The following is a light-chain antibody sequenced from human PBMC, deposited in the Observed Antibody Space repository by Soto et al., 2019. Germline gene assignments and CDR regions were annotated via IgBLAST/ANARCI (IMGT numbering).Light chain of an antibody. CDR3: QSYDSSNQVV. CDR2: EDN. V-gene: IGLV6-57*01. CDR1: SGSIASNY. J-gene: IGLJ2*01. Sequence: NFMLTQPHSVSESPGKTVTISCTRSSGSIASNYVQWYQQRPGSSPTTVIYEDNQRPSGVPDRFSGSIDSSSNSASLTISGLKTEDEADYDGQSYDSSNQVVFGGGTKVTVL.